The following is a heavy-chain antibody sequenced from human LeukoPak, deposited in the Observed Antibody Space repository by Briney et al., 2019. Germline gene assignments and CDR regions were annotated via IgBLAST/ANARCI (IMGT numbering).Heavy chain of an antibody. D-gene: IGHD2-2*01. CDR3: ARGHQVPAAMQGYYYYYGMDV. CDR1: GGSISSSSYY. J-gene: IGHJ6*02. CDR2: IYYSGST. V-gene: IGHV4-39*01. Sequence: PSETLSLTCTVSGGSISSSSYYWGWIRQPPGKGLESTGSIYYSGSTYYNPSLKSRVTISVDTSKNQFSLERSSVTAADTAVYYWARGHQVPAAMQGYYYYYGMDVWGQGTTVTVSS.